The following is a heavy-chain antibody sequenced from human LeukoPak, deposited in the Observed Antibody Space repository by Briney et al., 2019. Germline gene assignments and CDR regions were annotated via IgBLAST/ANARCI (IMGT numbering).Heavy chain of an antibody. Sequence: GGSLRLSCAASGFTVSSNYMSWVRQAPGKGLEWVSVIYSGGSTYYADSVKGRFTISGDNSKNMLYLQMNSLRAEDTAVYYCARGPFGFLSAFDIWGQGTMVTVSS. CDR1: GFTVSSNY. V-gene: IGHV3-66*02. J-gene: IGHJ3*02. CDR3: ARGPFGFLSAFDI. CDR2: IYSGGST. D-gene: IGHD3-3*01.